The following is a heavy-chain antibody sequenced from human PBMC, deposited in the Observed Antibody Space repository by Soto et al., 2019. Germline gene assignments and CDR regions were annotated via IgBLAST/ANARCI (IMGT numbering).Heavy chain of an antibody. CDR1: GFTFSSYE. Sequence: GGSLRLSCEVSGFTFSSYEMYWVRQAPGKGLEWVAYISSSGETVYYAGSVEGRFTISRDNAKNSLYLQMSSLGAEEAAVYYCAREGFYAMDVWGQGTTVTVSS. J-gene: IGHJ6*02. V-gene: IGHV3-48*03. D-gene: IGHD2-2*01. CDR3: AREGFYAMDV. CDR2: ISSSGETV.